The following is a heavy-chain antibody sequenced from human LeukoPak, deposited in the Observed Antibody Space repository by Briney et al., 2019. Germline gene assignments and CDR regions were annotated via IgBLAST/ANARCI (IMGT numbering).Heavy chain of an antibody. J-gene: IGHJ4*02. V-gene: IGHV4-39*07. D-gene: IGHD3-9*01. CDR1: GGSISSSSYY. CDR2: IYYSGST. Sequence: SETLSLTCTVSGGSISSSSYYWGWIRQPPGKGLEWIGSIYYSGSTYYNPSLKSRVTISVDTSKNPFSLKLSSVTAADTAVYYCARVRGNVLRYFDWLSAFDYWGQGTLVTVSS. CDR3: ARVRGNVLRYFDWLSAFDY.